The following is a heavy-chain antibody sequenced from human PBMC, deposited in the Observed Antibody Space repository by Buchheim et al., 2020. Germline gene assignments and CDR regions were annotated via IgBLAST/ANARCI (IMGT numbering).Heavy chain of an antibody. D-gene: IGHD3-22*01. CDR1: GDSISSNNW. CDR3: ARKSTRMPFDP. V-gene: IGHV4-4*02. J-gene: IGHJ5*02. Sequence: QVQLQESGPGLVKPSGTLSLTCAVSGDSISSNNWWTWVRQPPGKGLEWIGEVYHSGSTNYNPSLKSRVTISVDTYKNPFSLKLNSVTAADTAVYYCARKSTRMPFDPWGQGTL. CDR2: VYHSGST.